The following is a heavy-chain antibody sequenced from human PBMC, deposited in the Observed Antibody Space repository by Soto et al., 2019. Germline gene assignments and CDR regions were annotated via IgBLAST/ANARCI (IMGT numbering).Heavy chain of an antibody. J-gene: IGHJ4*02. Sequence: QVQLQESGPGLVKPSQTLSLTCTVSGGSISSGGYYWSWIRQHPGKGLEWIGYIHYSGSTYYNPSLKSRVTISVDTSKNQCSLKLSSVTAADTAVYYCEREVWVYSSSWYARPIDYWGQGTLVTVSS. CDR1: GGSISSGGYY. D-gene: IGHD6-13*01. V-gene: IGHV4-31*03. CDR3: EREVWVYSSSWYARPIDY. CDR2: IHYSGST.